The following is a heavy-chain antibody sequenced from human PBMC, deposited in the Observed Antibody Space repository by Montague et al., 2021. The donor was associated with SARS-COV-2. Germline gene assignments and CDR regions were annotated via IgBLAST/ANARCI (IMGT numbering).Heavy chain of an antibody. D-gene: IGHD3-10*01. J-gene: IGHJ4*02. V-gene: IGHV4-34*01. CDR3: ARCGAKTWFGESVCFLYY. CDR1: GGSFSNHY. CDR2: SNERGIT. Sequence: SETLSLTCAVYGGSFSNHYWSWIRQPPGKGLEWIGESNERGITNYNPSLQSRVTISVDTSKNQFSLRLTSVTAADTAVYYCARCGAKTWFGESVCFLYYWGRGTLVTVSS.